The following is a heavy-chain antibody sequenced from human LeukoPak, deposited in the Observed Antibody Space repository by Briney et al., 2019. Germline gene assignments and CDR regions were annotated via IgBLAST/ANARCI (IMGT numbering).Heavy chain of an antibody. V-gene: IGHV3-21*01. CDR3: ATYNSGWSFDS. CDR2: ISSGSSYK. D-gene: IGHD6-19*01. CDR1: GFTFSTYN. J-gene: IGHJ4*02. Sequence: GGSLRLSCAASGFTFSTYNMNWVRQAPGKGLEWVSSISSGSSYKYYADSVKGRFTISRDNAKNSLYLQMNSLRAEDTAVYYCATYNSGWSFDSWGQGTLVTVSS.